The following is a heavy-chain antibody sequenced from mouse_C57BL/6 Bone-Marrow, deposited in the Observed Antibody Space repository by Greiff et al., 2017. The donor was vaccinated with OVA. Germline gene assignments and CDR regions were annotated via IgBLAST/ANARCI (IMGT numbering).Heavy chain of an antibody. CDR3: GNGSKIGGYFDV. D-gene: IGHD1-1*01. V-gene: IGHV1-81*01. CDR1: GYTFTSYG. J-gene: IGHJ1*03. CDR2: PYPRTGNP. Sequence: VKLVESGAELARPGASVTLSCTASGYTFTSYGISWVKQRPGQGLEWIGAPYPRTGNPYYHENFKGKATLTADKASRTAYMELRRLTSEDSAVYFCGNGSKIGGYFDVWGTGTTVTVSS.